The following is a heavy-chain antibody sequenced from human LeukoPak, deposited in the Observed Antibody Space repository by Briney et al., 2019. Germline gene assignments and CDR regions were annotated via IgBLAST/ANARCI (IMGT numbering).Heavy chain of an antibody. V-gene: IGHV4-4*07. CDR2: TYTSGST. CDR3: ARDNYYDTSGYHL. J-gene: IGHJ4*02. D-gene: IGHD3-22*01. CDR1: GGSISSYY. Sequence: PSETLSLTCTVSGGSISSYYWSWIRQPAGKGLEWIGRTYTSGSTNYNPSLKSRVTMSVDTSKNQFSLKLRSVTAADTAVYYCARDNYYDTSGYHLWGQGTLVTVSS.